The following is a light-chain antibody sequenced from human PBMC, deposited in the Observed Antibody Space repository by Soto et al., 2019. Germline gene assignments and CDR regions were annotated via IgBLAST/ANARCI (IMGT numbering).Light chain of an antibody. CDR3: GSYTGSIYV. V-gene: IGLV2-14*01. J-gene: IGLJ1*01. CDR2: EVS. CDR1: SSDVGSYKF. Sequence: QSALTQPASVSGSPGQSITISCTGTSSDVGSYKFVSWYQQHPGKAPKIMIYEVSNRPSGVSSRFSGSKSVNTASLPISGLQAEDEADYYCGSYTGSIYVLRTGTKVTV.